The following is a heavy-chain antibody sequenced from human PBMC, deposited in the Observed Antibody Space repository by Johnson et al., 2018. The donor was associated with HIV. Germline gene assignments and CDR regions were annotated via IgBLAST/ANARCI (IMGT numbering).Heavy chain of an antibody. J-gene: IGHJ3*02. Sequence: VLLVESGGDVVRPGGSLRISCVASGFKLYEYDVSWVSQVPGKGLEWVSGINWSGGGTAYADSVKGRFTVSSDNAKNSLYLQMNSLRAEDTAVYYCASGYYDSSGYYPDAFDIWGQGTMVTVSS. CDR3: ASGYYDSSGYYPDAFDI. CDR2: INWSGGGT. CDR1: GFKLYEYD. D-gene: IGHD3-22*01. V-gene: IGHV3-20*04.